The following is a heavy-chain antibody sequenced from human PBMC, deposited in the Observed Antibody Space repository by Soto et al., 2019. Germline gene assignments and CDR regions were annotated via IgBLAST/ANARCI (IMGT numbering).Heavy chain of an antibody. J-gene: IGHJ4*02. CDR1: GGSFSGYY. CDR2: IYYSGST. V-gene: IGHV4-59*01. D-gene: IGHD2-21*02. CDR3: ARGAVVVTAILPDY. Sequence: SETLSLTCAVSGGSFSGYYWSWIRQSPGKGLEWIGYIYYSGSTNYNPSLKSRVTISVDTSKNQFSLKLNSVTAGDTAVYYCARGAVVVTAILPDYWGQGILVTVSS.